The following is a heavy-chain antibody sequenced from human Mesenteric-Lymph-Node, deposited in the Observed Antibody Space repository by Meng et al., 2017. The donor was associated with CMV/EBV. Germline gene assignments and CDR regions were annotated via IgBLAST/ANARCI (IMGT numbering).Heavy chain of an antibody. D-gene: IGHD3-22*01. Sequence: GESLKISCTTSGFNFADYAMTWVRQAPGKGLEWVGFIRSKAYGGTTEYSASVKGRFTVSRDDSKSIAYLQMNSLKTEDTAVYYCSLGGQWFPFDYWGQGTLVTVSS. CDR3: SLGGQWFPFDY. J-gene: IGHJ4*02. V-gene: IGHV3-49*04. CDR2: IRSKAYGGTT. CDR1: GFNFADYA.